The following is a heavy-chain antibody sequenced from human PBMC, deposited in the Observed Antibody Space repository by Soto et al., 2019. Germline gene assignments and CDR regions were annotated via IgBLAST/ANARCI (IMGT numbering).Heavy chain of an antibody. V-gene: IGHV1-8*01. D-gene: IGHD4-17*01. CDR1: GYTFTSYD. CDR2: MNPNSGNT. CDR3: ARLLGSYGDYYFDY. Sequence: ASVKVSCKASGYTFTSYDINWVRQATGQGLEWMGWMNPNSGNTGYARKFQGRVTMTRDTSISTAYMELSSLRSEDTAVYYCARLLGSYGDYYFDYWGQGTLVTVSS. J-gene: IGHJ4*02.